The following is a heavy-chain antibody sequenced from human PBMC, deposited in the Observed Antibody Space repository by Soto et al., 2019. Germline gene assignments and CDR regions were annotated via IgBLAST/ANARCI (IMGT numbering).Heavy chain of an antibody. J-gene: IGHJ5*02. D-gene: IGHD3-16*01. CDR3: ARMETFGSLNWFDP. Sequence: ASVKVSCKASGYTFTGYYMHWVRQATGQGLEWMGWMNPGSGDTGYAQKFQGRVTMTRDISIATAYMELSSLRSDDTAIYYCARMETFGSLNWFDPWGQGTLVTVSS. V-gene: IGHV1-2*02. CDR2: MNPGSGDT. CDR1: GYTFTGYY.